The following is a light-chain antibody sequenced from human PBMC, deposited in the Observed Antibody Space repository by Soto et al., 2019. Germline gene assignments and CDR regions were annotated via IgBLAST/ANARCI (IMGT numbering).Light chain of an antibody. CDR3: RPWESGNVV. CDR1: SGHGNYV. V-gene: IGLV4-69*01. J-gene: IGLJ2*01. Sequence: QPVLTQSPSASASLGASVKLTCTLSSGHGNYVIAWHQQQPEKGPRYLMKVKSDGSHSKGDGIPDRFSGSSSGAERYLAISSLQSEDEADYYCRPWESGNVVFGGGTKLTLL. CDR2: VKSDGSH.